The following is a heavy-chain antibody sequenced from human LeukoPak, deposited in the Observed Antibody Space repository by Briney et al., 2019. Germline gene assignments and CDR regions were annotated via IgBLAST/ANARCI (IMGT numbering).Heavy chain of an antibody. D-gene: IGHD3-22*01. J-gene: IGHJ4*02. CDR1: SGSTSGYY. Sequence: SETLSLTCTVSSGSTSGYYWSWVRQPPGKGLEWIGYVYVQNSEYTSYNPSLKSRVSISFDTSKNQFSLRLSSVTAADTAVYYCARAESGYHFDHWGQGTLVIVSS. V-gene: IGHV4-59*01. CDR2: VYVQNSEYT. CDR3: ARAESGYHFDH.